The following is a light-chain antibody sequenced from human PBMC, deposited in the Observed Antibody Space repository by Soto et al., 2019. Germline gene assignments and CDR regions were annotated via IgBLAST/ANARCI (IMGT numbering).Light chain of an antibody. V-gene: IGLV2-23*02. CDR2: EVS. CDR1: SSDVGSYNL. J-gene: IGLJ2*01. Sequence: QSALTQPASVSRSPGQSITISCTGTSSDVGSYNLVSWYQQHPGKAPKLMIYEVSKRPSGVSNRFSGSKSGNTASLTISGLQAEDEADYYCCSYAGSSTFRVVFGGGTKLTVL. CDR3: CSYAGSSTFRVV.